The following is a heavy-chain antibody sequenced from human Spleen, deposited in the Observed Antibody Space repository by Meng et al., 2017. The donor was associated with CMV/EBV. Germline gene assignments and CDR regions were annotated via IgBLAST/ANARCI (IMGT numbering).Heavy chain of an antibody. V-gene: IGHV4-30-4*08. CDR3: ARRRGGSGRDC. D-gene: IGHD3-10*01. CDR1: GGSIRSGDYY. Sequence: HLQAAGPRLVQPSPPPSLTCTVSGGSIRSGDYYWSWIRQPPGKGLEWIGAIYHSGSTSYNPSLQSRVTMFVDTSKNQFSLMLTSVTATDTAVYYCARRRGGSGRDCWGQGTLVTVSS. CDR2: IYHSGST. J-gene: IGHJ4*02.